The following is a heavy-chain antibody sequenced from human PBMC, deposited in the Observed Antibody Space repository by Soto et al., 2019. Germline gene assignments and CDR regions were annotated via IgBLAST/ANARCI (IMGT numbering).Heavy chain of an antibody. D-gene: IGHD5-18*01. CDR3: AHRPRGYSYYFDS. CDR1: GFSLSTRGVG. V-gene: IGHV2-5*02. J-gene: IGHJ4*02. CDR2: LYWDDDK. Sequence: QITLKESGPPLVKPTQTLTLTCTFSGFSLSTRGVGVGWIRQPPGKALEWLALLYWDDDKGYSPSLKSRLTITKDTSKSQVVLTVTNMDPVDTATYYCAHRPRGYSYYFDSWGQGTVVTVSS.